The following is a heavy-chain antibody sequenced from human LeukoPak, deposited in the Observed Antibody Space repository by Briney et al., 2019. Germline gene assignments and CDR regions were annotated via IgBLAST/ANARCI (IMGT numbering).Heavy chain of an antibody. CDR1: GGTFSSYA. Sequence: ASVKVSCKASGGTFSSYAISWVRQAPGQGLEWMGGIIPIFGTANYAQKFQGRVTITADESTSTAYMELSSLRSEDTAVYYCARISEYCGGDCYYFDYWGQGTLVTVSS. J-gene: IGHJ4*02. CDR2: IIPIFGTA. V-gene: IGHV1-69*13. D-gene: IGHD2-21*02. CDR3: ARISEYCGGDCYYFDY.